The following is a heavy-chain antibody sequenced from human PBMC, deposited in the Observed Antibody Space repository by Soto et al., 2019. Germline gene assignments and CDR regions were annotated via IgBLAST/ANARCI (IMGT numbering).Heavy chain of an antibody. CDR1: GGSVSSGSYY. J-gene: IGHJ5*02. CDR3: ARGTGTWFDP. V-gene: IGHV4-61*01. D-gene: IGHD1-1*01. CDR2: IYYSGST. Sequence: SETLSLTCTVSGGSVSSGSYYWSWIRQPSGKGLEWIGYIYYSGSTNYNPSLKSRVTISVDTSKNQFSLKLSSVTAADTAVYYCARGTGTWFDPWGQGTLVTVSS.